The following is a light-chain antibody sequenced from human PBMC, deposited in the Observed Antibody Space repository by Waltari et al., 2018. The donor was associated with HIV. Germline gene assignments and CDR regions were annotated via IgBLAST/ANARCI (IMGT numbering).Light chain of an antibody. CDR1: QSVLYSSNNKNF. CDR3: QQHYTTPYT. V-gene: IGKV4-1*01. CDR2: WAS. Sequence: DIVMTQSPDSLALSLGERATIHCKSNQSVLYSSNNKNFLAWYQQKSGQRPKLLVYWASTRVSGVPDRFSGSGSGTDFTLTISSLQAEDVAVYFCQQHYTTPYTFGQGTKLEIK. J-gene: IGKJ2*01.